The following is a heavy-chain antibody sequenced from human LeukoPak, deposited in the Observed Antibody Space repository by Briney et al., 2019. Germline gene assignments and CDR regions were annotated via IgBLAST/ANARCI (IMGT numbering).Heavy chain of an antibody. CDR3: ARVGYDYYYGMDV. CDR2: INHNGNVN. V-gene: IGHV3-7*01. CDR1: GFTFSSYW. D-gene: IGHD3-16*01. J-gene: IGHJ6*02. Sequence: GGSLRISCAASGFTFSSYWMNWARQAPGKGLEWVASINHNGNVNYYVDSVKGRFTISRDNAKNSLYLQMNSLRDEDTAVYYCARVGYDYYYGMDVWGQGTTVTVSS.